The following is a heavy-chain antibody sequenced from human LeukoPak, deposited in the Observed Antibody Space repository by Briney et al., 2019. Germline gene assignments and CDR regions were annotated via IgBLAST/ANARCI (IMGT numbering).Heavy chain of an antibody. J-gene: IGHJ3*02. CDR3: ARVSSSSWYGPDAFDI. D-gene: IGHD6-13*01. Sequence: SETLSLTCTVSGGSISSGDYYWSWIRQPPGQGLEWIGYIYYSGSTYYNPSLKSRVTISVDTSKNQFSLKLSSVTAADTAVYYCARVSSSSWYGPDAFDIWGQGTMVTVSS. CDR1: GGSISSGDYY. V-gene: IGHV4-30-4*01. CDR2: IYYSGST.